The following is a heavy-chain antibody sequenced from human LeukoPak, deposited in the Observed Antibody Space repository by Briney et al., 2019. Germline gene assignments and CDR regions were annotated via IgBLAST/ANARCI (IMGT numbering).Heavy chain of an antibody. V-gene: IGHV3-30*03. CDR1: GFSFSTYG. D-gene: IGHD6-6*01. CDR2: ISYNGDNK. CDR3: ARVGAIAARPPYYYYGIDV. J-gene: IGHJ6*02. Sequence: PGGSLRLSCVASGFSFSTYGLHWVRQAPGKGLEWVAVISYNGDNKHYAESVKGRFTISRDNSKNTLDLQMNSLRAEDTALYHCARVGAIAARPPYYYYGIDVWGQGTTVTVSS.